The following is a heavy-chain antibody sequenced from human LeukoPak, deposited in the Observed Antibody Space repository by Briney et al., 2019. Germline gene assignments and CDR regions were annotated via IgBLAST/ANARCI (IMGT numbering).Heavy chain of an antibody. J-gene: IGHJ5*02. CDR1: GGSFSGYY. D-gene: IGHD3-10*01. CDR3: ARRLSGSYSSNWFDP. Sequence: SETLSLTCAVYGGSFSGYYWSWIRQPPGKGLEWIGEINHSGSTNYNPSLKSRVTISVDTSENQFSLKLSSVTAADTAVYYCARRLSGSYSSNWFDPWGQGTLVTVSS. V-gene: IGHV4-34*01. CDR2: INHSGST.